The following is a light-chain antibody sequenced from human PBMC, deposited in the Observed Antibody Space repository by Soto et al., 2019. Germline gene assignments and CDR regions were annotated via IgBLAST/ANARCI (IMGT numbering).Light chain of an antibody. Sequence: EIVLTQSPASLALSPGERATLSCRASLSVSGYLAWYQQRPNQAPRLLIHGTSNRATGIPARFSGGGSGTDFTLTVSSLDPEDSAVYYCRQRANFGQGTRLEIK. V-gene: IGKV3-11*01. CDR3: RQRAN. CDR2: GTS. CDR1: LSVSGY. J-gene: IGKJ5*01.